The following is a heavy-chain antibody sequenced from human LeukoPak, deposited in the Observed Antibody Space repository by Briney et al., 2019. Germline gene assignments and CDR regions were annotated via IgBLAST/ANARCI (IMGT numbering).Heavy chain of an antibody. J-gene: IGHJ6*02. CDR3: ARAYYDSSGYYPVYYYGMDV. CDR1: RGTFSSYT. V-gene: IGHV1-69*02. D-gene: IGHD3-22*01. CDR2: IIPILGIA. Sequence: SVKVSCKASRGTFSSYTISWVRQAPGQGLEWMGRIIPILGIANYAQKFQGRVTITADKSTSTAYMELSSLRSEDTAVYYCARAYYDSSGYYPVYYYGMDVWGQGTRSPSP.